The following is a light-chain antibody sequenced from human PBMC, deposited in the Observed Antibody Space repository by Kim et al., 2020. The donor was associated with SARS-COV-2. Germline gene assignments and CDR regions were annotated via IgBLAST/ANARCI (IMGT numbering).Light chain of an antibody. CDR1: SGSIASYY. Sequence: FMLTQPHSVSESPGKTVTISCTRSSGSIASYYVQWYQQRPGSAPTAVIFEDNQRPSGVPDRFSGSIDSSSNSASLTISGLKTEDEADYYCQSYDSSNPVVFGGGTQLTVL. CDR2: EDN. J-gene: IGLJ2*01. CDR3: QSYDSSNPVV. V-gene: IGLV6-57*04.